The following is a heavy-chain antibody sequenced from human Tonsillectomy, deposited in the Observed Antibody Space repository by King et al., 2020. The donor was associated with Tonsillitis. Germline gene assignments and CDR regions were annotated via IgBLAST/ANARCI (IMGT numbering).Heavy chain of an antibody. CDR3: VRENWYYDY. J-gene: IGHJ4*02. D-gene: IGHD1-1*01. CDR2: IYPNNGGT. Sequence: QLVQSGAEMKRPGASVKVSCLASGYTFTDYHMHWGRQAPGQGLEWMGWIYPNNGGTYYTQKFQGRISLTRDTSINSVYMELTRLTSDDTALYYCVRENWYYDYWGQGTLVTVSS. CDR1: GYTFTDYH. V-gene: IGHV1-2*02.